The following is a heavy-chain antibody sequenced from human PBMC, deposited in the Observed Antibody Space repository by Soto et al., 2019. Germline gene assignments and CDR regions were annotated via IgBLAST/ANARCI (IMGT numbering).Heavy chain of an antibody. CDR2: IYRGGST. D-gene: IGHD6-13*01. CDR1: VFTVSIKY. J-gene: IGHJ6*01. V-gene: IGHV3-53*01. Sequence: GGSLLLSCASSVFTVSIKYMSWVRQAPGKGLEWVSVIYRGGSTYYADSVKGRFTISRDNSKNTLYLQMNSLRAEDTAVYYCASTGEAAANYYHYGMDVWGQGTTVTVSS. CDR3: ASTGEAAANYYHYGMDV.